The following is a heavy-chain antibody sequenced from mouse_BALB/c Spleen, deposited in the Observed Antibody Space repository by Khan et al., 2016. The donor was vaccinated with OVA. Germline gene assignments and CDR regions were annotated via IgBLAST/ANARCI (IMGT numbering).Heavy chain of an antibody. Sequence: VQLQESGPELVKPGASVKISCKASGFTFTDYYIHWVKQKPGQGLEWIGWIYPGSGNTKYNEKFKDMATLTVDTSSTTAYMQLSSLTSEDTAVYFCAKGGYYDNSLFDYWGQGTTLTVSS. CDR1: GFTFTDYY. J-gene: IGHJ2*01. V-gene: IGHV1-84*02. D-gene: IGHD1-1*01. CDR3: AKGGYYDNSLFDY. CDR2: IYPGSGNT.